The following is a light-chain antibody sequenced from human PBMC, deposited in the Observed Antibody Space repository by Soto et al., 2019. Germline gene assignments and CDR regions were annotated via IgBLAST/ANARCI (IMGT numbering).Light chain of an antibody. J-gene: IGLJ1*01. CDR2: DVS. V-gene: IGLV2-11*01. CDR3: CSSAGNLEV. CDR1: SSDVGGYNY. Sequence: SVLTQPPSVSGSPGQSVTISCTGTSSDVGGYNYVAWYQQHPGKAPKVMIYDVSKRPSGVPDRFSGSKSGNTASLTISGLQAEDEADYYCCSSAGNLEVFGTGTKVTVL.